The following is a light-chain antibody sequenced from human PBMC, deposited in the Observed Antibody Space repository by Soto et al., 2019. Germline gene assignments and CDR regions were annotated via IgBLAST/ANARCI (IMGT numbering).Light chain of an antibody. CDR2: DAS. CDR3: QQYNNWPPIT. V-gene: IGKV3-15*01. J-gene: IGKJ5*01. CDR1: QSVRSK. Sequence: EIVMTQSPATLSVSPGERATLSCRASQSVRSKLAWYQQKPGQAPRLLIYDASTRATGIPARFSGSGSGTAFTLTISSLQSEDFAVYYCQQYNNWPPITFGQGTRLEIK.